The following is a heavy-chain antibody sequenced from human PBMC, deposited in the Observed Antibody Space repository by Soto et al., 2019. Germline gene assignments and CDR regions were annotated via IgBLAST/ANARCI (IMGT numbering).Heavy chain of an antibody. CDR2: ISGSGGST. D-gene: IGHD6-19*01. J-gene: IGHJ4*02. V-gene: IGHV3-23*01. CDR3: AKDRRSSGRGFDY. CDR1: GFTFSSYA. Sequence: LRLSCAASGFTFSSYAMSWVRQAPGKGLEWVSAISGSGGSTYYADSVKGRFTISRDNSKNTLYLQMNSLRAEDTAVYYCAKDRRSSGRGFDYWGQGTLVTVSS.